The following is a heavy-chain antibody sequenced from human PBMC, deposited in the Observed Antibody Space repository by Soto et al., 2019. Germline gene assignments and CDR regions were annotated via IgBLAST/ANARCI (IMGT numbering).Heavy chain of an antibody. CDR1: GFTVSSNY. D-gene: IGHD6-6*01. J-gene: IGHJ3*02. CDR3: ARIEYSSSWGAFDI. CDR2: IYSGGST. V-gene: IGHV3-53*04. Sequence: GGSLRLSCAASGFTVSSNYMSWVRQAPGKGLEWVSVIYSGGSTYYADSVKGRFTISRHNSKNTLYLQMNSLRAEDTAVYYCARIEYSSSWGAFDIWGQGTMVTVSS.